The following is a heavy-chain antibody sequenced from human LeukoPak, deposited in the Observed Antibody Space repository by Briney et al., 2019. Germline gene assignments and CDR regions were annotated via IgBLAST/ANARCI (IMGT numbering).Heavy chain of an antibody. CDR3: ARHVVRSLRYQLPSYYYYYMDV. CDR1: GYSISSGYY. J-gene: IGHJ6*03. D-gene: IGHD2-2*01. Sequence: SETLSLTCTVSGYSISSGYYWGWIRQPPGKGLEWIGSIYHSGSTYYNPSLKSRVTISVDTSKNQFSLKLSSVTAADTAVYYCARHVVRSLRYQLPSYYYYYMDVWGKGTTVTVSS. V-gene: IGHV4-38-2*02. CDR2: IYHSGST.